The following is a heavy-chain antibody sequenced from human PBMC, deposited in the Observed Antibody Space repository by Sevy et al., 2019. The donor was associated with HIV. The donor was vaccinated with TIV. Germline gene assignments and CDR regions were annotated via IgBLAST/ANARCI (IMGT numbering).Heavy chain of an antibody. CDR3: ARDITIFGVVTPIDYGMDV. V-gene: IGHV3-48*01. CDR2: ISSSSSTI. J-gene: IGHJ6*02. Sequence: GGSLRLSCAASGFTFSSYSMNWVRQAPGKGLEWVSYISSSSSTIYYADSVKGRFTISRDNAKNSLYLQMNSLRAEDTAVYYCARDITIFGVVTPIDYGMDVWGQGTSVTVSS. D-gene: IGHD3-3*01. CDR1: GFTFSSYS.